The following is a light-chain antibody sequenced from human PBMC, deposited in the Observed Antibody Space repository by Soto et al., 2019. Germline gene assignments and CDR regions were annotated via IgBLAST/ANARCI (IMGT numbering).Light chain of an antibody. J-gene: IGKJ4*01. CDR3: QQYGSSPLT. V-gene: IGKV3-20*01. CDR1: QSVSSSY. CDR2: GAS. Sequence: EIVLTQSPCTLSLSPGERATLSCRASQSVSSSYLAWYQQKPGQAPRLLIYGASSRATGIPDRFSGSGSGTDFTLTTSRLEPEDFAVYYCQQYGSSPLTFGGGTKVDIK.